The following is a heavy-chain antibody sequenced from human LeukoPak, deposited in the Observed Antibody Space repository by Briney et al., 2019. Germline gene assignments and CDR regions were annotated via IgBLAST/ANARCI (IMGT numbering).Heavy chain of an antibody. CDR1: GFTLSSYS. V-gene: IGHV3-48*01. Sequence: GGSLRLSCAASGFTLSSYSMNWVRQGPGKGLEWVSYINRSSSSINYADSVKGRFTISRDNSMNTQYLQMNSLRAEDTAVYYCAKDPIVATIGGFDYWGQGTLVTVSS. CDR2: INRSSSSI. D-gene: IGHD5-12*01. CDR3: AKDPIVATIGGFDY. J-gene: IGHJ4*02.